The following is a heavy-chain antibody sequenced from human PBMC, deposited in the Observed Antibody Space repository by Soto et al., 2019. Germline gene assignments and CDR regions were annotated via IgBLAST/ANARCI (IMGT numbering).Heavy chain of an antibody. V-gene: IGHV3-53*01. D-gene: IGHD6-13*01. Sequence: GGSLRLSXAASGCPVSSNYMSWIRKAPGKGLVWDTDIYSGGSRYFADSVKGRFTLCRDKSKNTLYLQIISLRAEDTAVYYSARHPVAAAGYSYCYYGMDVWGQGTTVTVAS. CDR3: ARHPVAAAGYSYCYYGMDV. CDR2: IYSGGSR. CDR1: GCPVSSNY. J-gene: IGHJ6*02.